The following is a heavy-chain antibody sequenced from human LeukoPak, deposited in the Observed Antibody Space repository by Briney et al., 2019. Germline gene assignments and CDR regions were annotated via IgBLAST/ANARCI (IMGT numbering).Heavy chain of an antibody. CDR1: GFTFRNFG. V-gene: IGHV3-33*03. CDR3: ATDGRQLVPHY. J-gene: IGHJ4*02. D-gene: IGHD6-6*01. CDR2: IWNDGSNK. Sequence: GGSLRLSCVASGFTFRNFGMHWVRQAPGKGLEGVALIWNDGSNKGYADSVKGRFSVSRDNSKSTVYLQMNSLRAEDTAIYYCATDGRQLVPHYWGQGTLVTVSS.